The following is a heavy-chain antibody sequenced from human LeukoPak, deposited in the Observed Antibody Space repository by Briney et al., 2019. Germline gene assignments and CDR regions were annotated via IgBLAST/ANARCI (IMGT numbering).Heavy chain of an antibody. CDR2: IYYSGST. J-gene: IGHJ3*02. CDR1: GGSISSSSYY. D-gene: IGHD4-23*01. V-gene: IGHV4-39*07. CDR3: ARDLATVVTPDDAFDI. Sequence: SETLSLTCTVSGGSISSSSYYWGWIRQPPGKGLEWIGSIYYSGSTYYNPSLKSRVTISVDTSKNQFSLKLSSVTAADTAVYYCARDLATVVTPDDAFDIWGQGTMVTVSS.